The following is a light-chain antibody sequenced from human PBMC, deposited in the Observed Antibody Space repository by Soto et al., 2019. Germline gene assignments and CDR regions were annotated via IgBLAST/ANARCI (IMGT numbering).Light chain of an antibody. CDR3: QQYHTSWT. CDR2: DGF. Sequence: DIQMTQSPSTLSASVGDRVTITCRASQSISRWLAWYQQKPGKAPNLLIHDGFSLESGVPSRFSGSGSGTEITLPTTSLQPDDFATYYCQQYHTSWTFGQGTRVE. V-gene: IGKV1-5*01. J-gene: IGKJ1*01. CDR1: QSISRW.